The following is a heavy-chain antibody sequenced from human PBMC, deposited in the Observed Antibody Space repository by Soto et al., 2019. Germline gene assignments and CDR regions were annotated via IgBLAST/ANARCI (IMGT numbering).Heavy chain of an antibody. CDR2: IYYSGST. J-gene: IGHJ4*02. Sequence: SETLSLSSTVLCGFMSSGGYYWSRIRQPPGKGLEWIGNIYYSGSTYYNPSLKSRVTISVDTSKNQFYLKLSSVTAADTAVYYCASSEFHWGQGTLVTVSS. CDR3: ASSEFH. CDR1: CGFMSSGGYY. D-gene: IGHD2-21*01. V-gene: IGHV4-39*01.